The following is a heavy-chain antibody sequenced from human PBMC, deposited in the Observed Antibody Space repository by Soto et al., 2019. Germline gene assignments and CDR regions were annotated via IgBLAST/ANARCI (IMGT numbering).Heavy chain of an antibody. CDR2: INHSGST. CDR3: ARGLAWVVTAIPYGMDV. CDR1: GGSISSSSYY. Sequence: PSETLSLTCTVSGGSISSSSYYWGWIRQPPGKGLEWIGEINHSGSTNYNPSLKSRVTISVDTSKNQFSLKLSSVTAADTAVYYCARGLAWVVTAIPYGMDVWGQGTTVTVSS. V-gene: IGHV4-39*07. J-gene: IGHJ6*02. D-gene: IGHD2-21*02.